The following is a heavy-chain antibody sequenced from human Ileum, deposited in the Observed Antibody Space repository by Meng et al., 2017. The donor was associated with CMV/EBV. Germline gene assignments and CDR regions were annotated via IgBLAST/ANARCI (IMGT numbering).Heavy chain of an antibody. CDR3: ARGANYDFWSGYSHPFDI. CDR2: ISSSGSQT. D-gene: IGHD3-3*01. V-gene: IGHV3-48*03. CDR1: GFTFRNYE. Sequence: GGPLRLSCAGLGFTFRNYEMNWVRQAPGKGLEWVSYISSSGSQTEYAYSVKGRFTISRDNAKNSLYLQMDSLRDEDTAVDYCARGANYDFWSGYSHPFDIWGQGKMVTVSS. J-gene: IGHJ3*02.